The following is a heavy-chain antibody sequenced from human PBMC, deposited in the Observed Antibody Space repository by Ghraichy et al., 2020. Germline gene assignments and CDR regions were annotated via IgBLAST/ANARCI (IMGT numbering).Heavy chain of an antibody. J-gene: IGHJ6*02. CDR1: GYTFTSYY. D-gene: IGHD3-10*01. V-gene: IGHV1-46*01. Sequence: ASVKVSCKASGYTFTSYYMHWVRQAPGQGLEWMGIINPSGGSTSYPQKFQGRVTMTRDTSTSTVYMELSSLRSEDTAVYYCASTKYYYGSGSYEGDGMDVWGQGTTVTVSS. CDR3: ASTKYYYGSGSYEGDGMDV. CDR2: INPSGGST.